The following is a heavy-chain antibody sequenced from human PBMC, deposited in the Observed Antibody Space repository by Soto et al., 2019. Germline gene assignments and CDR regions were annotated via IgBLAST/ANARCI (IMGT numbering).Heavy chain of an antibody. Sequence: PSETLSLTCTVSGGSISSYYWSWIRQPPGKGLEWIGYFYHDGTTYYNPSLRSRVTISVDKSKNQFSLRLISVTAADTAVYYCAGSRYCSSTTCYFFDYWGQGALVTVSS. J-gene: IGHJ4*02. CDR1: GGSISSYY. V-gene: IGHV4-59*04. D-gene: IGHD2-2*01. CDR2: FYHDGTT. CDR3: AGSRYCSSTTCYFFDY.